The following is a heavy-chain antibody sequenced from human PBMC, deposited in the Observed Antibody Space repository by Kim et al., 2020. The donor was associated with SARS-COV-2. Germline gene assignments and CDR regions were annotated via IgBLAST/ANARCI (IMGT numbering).Heavy chain of an antibody. D-gene: IGHD3-9*01. CDR2: IWYDGSNK. CDR1: GFTFSSYG. J-gene: IGHJ4*02. CDR3: ARDGGDILTGSLFDY. V-gene: IGHV3-33*01. Sequence: GGSLRLSCAASGFTFSSYGMYWVRQAPGKGLEWVAVIWYDGSNKYYADSVKGRFTISRDNSKNTLYLQMNSLRAEDTAVYYCARDGGDILTGSLFDYWGQGTLVTVSS.